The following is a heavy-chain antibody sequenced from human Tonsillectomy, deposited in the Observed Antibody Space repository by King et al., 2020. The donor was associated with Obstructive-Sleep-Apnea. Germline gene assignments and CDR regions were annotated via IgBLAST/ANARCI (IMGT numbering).Heavy chain of an antibody. D-gene: IGHD6-19*01. V-gene: IGHV4-39*07. J-gene: IGHJ4*02. Sequence: QLQESGPGLVKPSETLSLTCTVSGGSISSRSYYWGWVRQPPGKGLEWIGSISYNGNTYYKSSLNSRVTISADTSNNQFSLRLTSVTAADTAVYFCARSESYSSGWYRGFESWGQGTMVSVSS. CDR1: GGSISSRSYY. CDR3: ARSESYSSGWYRGFES. CDR2: ISYNGNT.